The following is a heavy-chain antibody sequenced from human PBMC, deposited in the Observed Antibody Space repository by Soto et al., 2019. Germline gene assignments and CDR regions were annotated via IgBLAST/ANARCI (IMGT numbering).Heavy chain of an antibody. CDR1: GGTFSSYA. CDR2: IIPIFGTA. D-gene: IGHD3-3*01. CDR3: ARGGQALRFLGWPDSFFDY. V-gene: IGHV1-69*06. Sequence: GASVKVSCKASGGTFSSYAISWVRQAPGQGLEWMGGIIPIFGTANYAQKFQGRVTITADKSTSTAYMELSSLRSEDTAVYYCARGGQALRFLGWPDSFFDYWGQGTLVTVSS. J-gene: IGHJ4*02.